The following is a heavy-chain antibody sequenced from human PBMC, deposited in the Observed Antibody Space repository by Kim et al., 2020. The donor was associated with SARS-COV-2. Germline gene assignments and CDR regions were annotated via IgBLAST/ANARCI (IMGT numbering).Heavy chain of an antibody. CDR1: GFTFSSYS. Sequence: GGALRLSCAASGFTFSSYSMNWVRQAPGKGLEWDSYISSSSSTIYYADSVKGRFTISRDNAKNSLYLQMNSLRAEDTAVYYCARDLVPHGSGSYAYDYWGQGTLVNVSS. CDR2: ISSSSSTI. D-gene: IGHD3-10*01. CDR3: ARDLVPHGSGSYAYDY. V-gene: IGHV3-48*04. J-gene: IGHJ4*02.